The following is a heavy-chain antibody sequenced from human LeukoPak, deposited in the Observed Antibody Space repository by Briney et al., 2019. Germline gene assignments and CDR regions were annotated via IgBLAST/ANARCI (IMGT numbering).Heavy chain of an antibody. D-gene: IGHD4-17*01. CDR1: GFIFSSYW. J-gene: IGHJ4*02. V-gene: IGHV3-7*01. CDR2: IKQDGSEK. CDR3: ARDRLYGPPDY. Sequence: PGGSLRLSCAASGFIFSSYWMSWVRRAPGKGLEWVANIKQDGSEKYYVDSVKGRFTISRDNAKHSLSLQMNSLRAEDTAVYYCARDRLYGPPDYWGQGTLVTVSS.